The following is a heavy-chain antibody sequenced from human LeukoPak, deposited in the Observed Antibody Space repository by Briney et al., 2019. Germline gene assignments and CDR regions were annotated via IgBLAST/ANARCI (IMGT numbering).Heavy chain of an antibody. J-gene: IGHJ4*02. D-gene: IGHD4/OR15-4a*01. V-gene: IGHV3-21*01. CDR3: ARDTLGEGEDANYAVYYFDY. Sequence: PGGSLRLSCAASGFTFSSYSLNWVRQAPGKGLEWVSSITTSSSYIYYADSVKGRFTISRDNAKNSLSLQMNSLRAEDTAVYYCARDTLGEGEDANYAVYYFDYWGQGTVVTVSS. CDR1: GFTFSSYS. CDR2: ITTSSSYI.